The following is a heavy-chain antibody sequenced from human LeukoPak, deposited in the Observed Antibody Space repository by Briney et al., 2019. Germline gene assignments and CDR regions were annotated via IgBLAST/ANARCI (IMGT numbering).Heavy chain of an antibody. J-gene: IGHJ6*02. CDR3: AKDSYYYGSGSYGMDV. D-gene: IGHD3-10*01. Sequence: GGSLRLSCAVSGFTFGDYAMRWVRQAPGKGLEWVSGISWNSGRIGYADSVKGRFTISRDNAKNSLYLQMNSLRAEDTALYYCAKDSYYYGSGSYGMDVWGQGTTVTVSS. CDR1: GFTFGDYA. V-gene: IGHV3-9*01. CDR2: ISWNSGRI.